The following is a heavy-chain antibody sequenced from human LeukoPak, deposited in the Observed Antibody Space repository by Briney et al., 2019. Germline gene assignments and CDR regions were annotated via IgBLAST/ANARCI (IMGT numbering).Heavy chain of an antibody. V-gene: IGHV4-30-4*01. CDR1: GGLISRIEYY. D-gene: IGHD1-26*01. Sequence: SHTLSLTCTVSGGLISRIEYYWGWVRQSPVKGLEWLGHIYHTGTTLYSPHLNNRLTISVDSSKNQFSLTLNSVTAADTAVYYCASVSVWELATHTGGSFDYWGRGILVTVSS. CDR2: IYHTGTT. CDR3: ASVSVWELATHTGGSFDY. J-gene: IGHJ4*02.